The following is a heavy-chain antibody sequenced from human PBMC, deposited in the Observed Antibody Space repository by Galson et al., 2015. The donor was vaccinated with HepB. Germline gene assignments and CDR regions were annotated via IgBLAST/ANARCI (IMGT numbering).Heavy chain of an antibody. CDR2: VTSGGDKT. J-gene: IGHJ4*02. D-gene: IGHD3-10*01. Sequence: SLRLSCAASGFTFNSYAMAWVRQAPGKGLEWVSVVTSGGDKTFFAESVTGRVIVSRDNSRNTLYLQTSSLRADDTAVYYCATTVRGVNYWGQGTLLTVSS. CDR1: GFTFNSYA. CDR3: ATTVRGVNY. V-gene: IGHV3-23*01.